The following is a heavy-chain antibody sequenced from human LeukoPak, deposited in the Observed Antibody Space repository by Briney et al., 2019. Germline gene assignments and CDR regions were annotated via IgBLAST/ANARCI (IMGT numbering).Heavy chain of an antibody. CDR3: AAVEMATIRWYFDY. CDR2: IIPIFGTA. Sequence: SVKVSCKASGGTFSSYAISWVRQAPGHGLEWMGGIIPIFGTANYAQKFQGRVTITTDESTSTAYMELSSLRSEDTAVYYCAAVEMATIRWYFDYWGQGTLVTVSS. J-gene: IGHJ4*02. CDR1: GGTFSSYA. D-gene: IGHD5-24*01. V-gene: IGHV1-69*05.